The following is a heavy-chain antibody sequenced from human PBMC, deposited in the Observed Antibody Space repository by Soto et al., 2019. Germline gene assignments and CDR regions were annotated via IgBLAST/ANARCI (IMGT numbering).Heavy chain of an antibody. J-gene: IGHJ6*03. V-gene: IGHV1-18*01. D-gene: IGHD6-13*01. CDR3: ARGIAAAAYYYYYYYMDV. CDR2: ISAYNGNT. CDR1: GYAFSSYS. Sequence: ASVKVSCKASGYAFSSYSITWVRQAPGQGLEWMAWISAYNGNTNYAQKLQGRVTMTTDTSTSTAYMELRSLRSDDTAVYYCARGIAAAAYYYYYYYMDVWGKGTTVTVSS.